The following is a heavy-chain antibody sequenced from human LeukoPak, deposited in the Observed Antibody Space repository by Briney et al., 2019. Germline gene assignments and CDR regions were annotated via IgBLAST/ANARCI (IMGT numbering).Heavy chain of an antibody. D-gene: IGHD4/OR15-4a*01. Sequence: GGSLRLSCAASGFTFSSYAMSWVRQAPGKGLEWVSAISGSGGSTYYADSVKGRFTISRDNSKNTLYLQMNSLRAEDTAVYYCARDHYGGYYGMDVWGQGTTVTVSS. CDR1: GFTFSSYA. V-gene: IGHV3-23*01. CDR2: ISGSGGST. J-gene: IGHJ6*02. CDR3: ARDHYGGYYGMDV.